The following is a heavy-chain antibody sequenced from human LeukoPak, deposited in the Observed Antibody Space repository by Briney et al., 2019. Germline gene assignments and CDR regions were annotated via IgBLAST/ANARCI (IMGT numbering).Heavy chain of an antibody. Sequence: PGGSLRLSCAASGFTFSSYGMHWVRQAPGKGLVWVSRISFDGSSTSYADSVKGRFTISRDNAKNTLCLQMNSLRVEDTAVYYCARGWYGNYYGMDVWGQGTTVTVSS. CDR3: ARGWYGNYYGMDV. D-gene: IGHD6-13*01. CDR1: GFTFSSYG. CDR2: ISFDGSST. J-gene: IGHJ6*02. V-gene: IGHV3-74*01.